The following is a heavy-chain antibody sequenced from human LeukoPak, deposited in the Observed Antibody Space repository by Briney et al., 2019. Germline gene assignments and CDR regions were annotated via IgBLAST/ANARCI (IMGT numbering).Heavy chain of an antibody. J-gene: IGHJ4*02. Sequence: SVKVSCKASGGTFSSYAISWVRQAPGQGLEWMGGIIPIFGTANYAQRFQGRVTITTDESTSTAYMELSSLRSEDTAVYYCARGRNIVATIPLWYWGQGTLVTVSS. V-gene: IGHV1-69*05. CDR1: GGTFSSYA. D-gene: IGHD5-12*01. CDR2: IIPIFGTA. CDR3: ARGRNIVATIPLWY.